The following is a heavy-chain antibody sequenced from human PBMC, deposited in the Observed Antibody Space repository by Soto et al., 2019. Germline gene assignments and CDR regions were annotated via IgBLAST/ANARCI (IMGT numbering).Heavy chain of an antibody. D-gene: IGHD2-15*01. V-gene: IGHV3-9*01. J-gene: IGHJ4*02. CDR1: GSGFMFDDYA. CDR3: AESDNRRVPESVLDY. Sequence: PGGSLRLSCVASGSGFMFDDYAIHWVRQAPGKGLEWVSGISWNSGRIDYADSVKGRFTISRDNAKNSLYLQMNSLRAEDTALYYCAESDNRRVPESVLDYRDKGTLVTVSS. CDR2: ISWNSGRI.